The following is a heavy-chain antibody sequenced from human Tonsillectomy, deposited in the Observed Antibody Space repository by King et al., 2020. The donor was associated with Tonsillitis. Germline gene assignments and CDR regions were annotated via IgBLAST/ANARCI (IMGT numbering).Heavy chain of an antibody. CDR3: ARADGTPIISDVFDI. Sequence: VQLVESGGGLVQPGGSLRLSCAASGFTFSSYWMHWVRQAPGKGLVWVSRINSSGTIKSYAGSVKGRFTISRDNVKNTLYLQMNSLRAEDTAVYYCARADGTPIISDVFDIWGQGTMVTVSS. D-gene: IGHD5-24*01. J-gene: IGHJ3*02. V-gene: IGHV3-74*01. CDR2: INSSGTIK. CDR1: GFTFSSYW.